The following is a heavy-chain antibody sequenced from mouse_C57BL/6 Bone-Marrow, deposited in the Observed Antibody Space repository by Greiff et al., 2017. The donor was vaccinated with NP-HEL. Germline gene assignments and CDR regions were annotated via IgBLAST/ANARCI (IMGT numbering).Heavy chain of an antibody. CDR1: GYTFTSYW. CDR2: IDPSDSYT. V-gene: IGHV1-50*01. D-gene: IGHD2-4*01. Sequence: VQLQQPGAELVKPGASVKLSCKASGYTFTSYWMQWVKQRPGQGLEWIGEIDPSDSYTNYNQKFKGKATLTVDTSSSTAYMQLSSLTSEDSAVYYCVGYDYDDGFAWFAYWGQGTLVTVSA. CDR3: VGYDYDDGFAWFAY. J-gene: IGHJ3*01.